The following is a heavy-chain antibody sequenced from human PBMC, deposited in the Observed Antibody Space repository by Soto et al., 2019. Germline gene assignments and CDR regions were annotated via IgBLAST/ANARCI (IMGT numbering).Heavy chain of an antibody. V-gene: IGHV3-23*01. CDR1: GFTFSTYA. CDR3: AKDSGVVMRDCTSISCYTASDY. Sequence: GGSLRLSCAASGFTFSTYAMSWVRQAPGKGLEWVSAISSSGDSTYYADSVKGRFTISRDNSKNTLYLQMNSLRAEDTAVYYCAKDSGVVMRDCTSISCYTASDYWGQGTLVTVSS. D-gene: IGHD2-2*02. J-gene: IGHJ4*02. CDR2: ISSSGDST.